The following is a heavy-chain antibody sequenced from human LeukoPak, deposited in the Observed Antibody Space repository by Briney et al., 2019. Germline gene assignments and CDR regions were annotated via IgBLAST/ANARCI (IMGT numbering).Heavy chain of an antibody. CDR1: GFTFSSYA. J-gene: IGHJ4*02. CDR3: AKGRIAARPNYFDY. V-gene: IGHV3-23*01. D-gene: IGHD6-6*01. Sequence: GGSLRLSCAASGFTFSSYAMSWVRQAPGKGLEWVSAISGSGGSTYYADSVKGRFTISRDNSKSTLYLQLNSLRAEDTAVYYCAKGRIAARPNYFDYWGQGTLVTVSS. CDR2: ISGSGGST.